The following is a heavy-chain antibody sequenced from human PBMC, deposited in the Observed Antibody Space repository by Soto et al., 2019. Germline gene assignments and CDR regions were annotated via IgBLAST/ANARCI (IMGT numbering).Heavy chain of an antibody. D-gene: IGHD6-13*01. CDR1: GFTFSSYW. CDR3: ARTSRYSSSWLVYYYGMDV. J-gene: IGHJ6*02. CDR2: IKQDGSEK. Sequence: GGSLRLSCAASGFTFSSYWMSWVRQAPGKGLEWVANIKQDGSEKYYVDSVKGRFTISRDNAKNSLYLQMNSLRAEDTAVYYCARTSRYSSSWLVYYYGMDVWGQGTTVTVSS. V-gene: IGHV3-7*01.